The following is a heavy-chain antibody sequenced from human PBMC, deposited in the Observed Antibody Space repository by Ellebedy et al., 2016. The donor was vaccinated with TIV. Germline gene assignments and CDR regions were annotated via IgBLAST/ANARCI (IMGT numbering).Heavy chain of an antibody. CDR2: INPDGHET. V-gene: IGHV3-7*03. CDR3: VRQYSSGWYVED. Sequence: GGSLRLSCVASGFTFGNYWMKWVRQAPGKGLEWVANINPDGHETNYLDSVMGRFTISRDNPKRLLYLQMNSRRVEDTALYYCVRQYSSGWYVEDWGQGILVIVSS. J-gene: IGHJ4*02. D-gene: IGHD6-19*01. CDR1: GFTFGNYW.